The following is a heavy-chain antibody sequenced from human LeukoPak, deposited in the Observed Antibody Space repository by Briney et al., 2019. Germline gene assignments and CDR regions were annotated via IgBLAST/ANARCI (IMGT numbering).Heavy chain of an antibody. CDR3: ARPYSSGWYSIDY. V-gene: IGHV3-53*01. D-gene: IGHD6-19*01. CDR1: GFTFSNYW. CDR2: IYSGGST. Sequence: GGSLRLSCAASGFTFSNYWMQWVRQAPGKGLEWVSVIYSGGSTYYADSVKGRFTISRDNSKNTLYLQMNSLRAEDTAVYYCARPYSSGWYSIDYWGQGTLVTVSS. J-gene: IGHJ4*02.